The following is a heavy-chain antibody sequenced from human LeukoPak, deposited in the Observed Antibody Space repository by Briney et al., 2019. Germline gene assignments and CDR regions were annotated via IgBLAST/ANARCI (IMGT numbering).Heavy chain of an antibody. D-gene: IGHD2-2*01. V-gene: IGHV3-74*01. CDR1: GFTFSSHW. J-gene: IGHJ4*02. CDR3: VSFYGTY. CDR2: IDSDGSTT. Sequence: GGSLRLSCAASGFTFSSHWMHWVRQAPGKGLVWVSRIDSDGSTTSYADSVKGRFTISKDNAKNTVYLQMNNLRAEDTAVYYCVSFYGTYWGRGTLVTVSS.